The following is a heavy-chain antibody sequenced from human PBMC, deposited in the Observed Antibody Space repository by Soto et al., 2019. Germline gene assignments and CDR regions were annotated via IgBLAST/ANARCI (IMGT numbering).Heavy chain of an antibody. V-gene: IGHV1-8*01. CDR1: GYTFTSYD. CDR2: MNPNSGNT. Sequence: GASVKVSCKASGYTFTSYDISWVRQATGQGLEWMGWMNPNSGNTGYAQKFQGRVTMTRNTSISTAYMELSSLRSEDTAVYYCARGRVSARRYYYYYYMDVWGKGTSVTVSS. D-gene: IGHD6-6*01. J-gene: IGHJ6*03. CDR3: ARGRVSARRYYYYYYMDV.